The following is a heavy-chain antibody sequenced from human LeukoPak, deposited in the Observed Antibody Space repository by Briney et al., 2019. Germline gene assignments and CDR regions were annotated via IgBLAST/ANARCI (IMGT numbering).Heavy chain of an antibody. CDR2: IWYDGSNK. CDR3: ARDPEGVAAAGLDY. V-gene: IGHV3-33*01. D-gene: IGHD6-13*01. J-gene: IGHJ4*02. CDR1: GFTFSSYG. Sequence: GRSLRLSCAASGFTFSSYGMHWVRQAPGKGLEWVAVIWYDGSNKYYADSVKGRFTISRDNSKNTLYLQMNSLRAEDTAVYYCARDPEGVAAAGLDYWGQGTLVTVSS.